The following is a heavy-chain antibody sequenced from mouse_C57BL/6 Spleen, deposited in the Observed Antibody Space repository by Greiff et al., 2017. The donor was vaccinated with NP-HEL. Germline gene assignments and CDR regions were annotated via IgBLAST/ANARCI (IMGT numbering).Heavy chain of an antibody. CDR1: GYTFTSYW. CDR3: ARGGGALRYFDV. CDR2: IDPSDSYT. V-gene: IGHV1-50*01. J-gene: IGHJ1*03. Sequence: VQLQQSGAELVKPGASVKLSCKASGYTFTSYWMQWVKQRPGQGLEWIGEIDPSDSYTNYNQKFKGKATLTVDTSSSTAYRQLSSLTSEDSAVYYCARGGGALRYFDVWGTGTTVTVSS.